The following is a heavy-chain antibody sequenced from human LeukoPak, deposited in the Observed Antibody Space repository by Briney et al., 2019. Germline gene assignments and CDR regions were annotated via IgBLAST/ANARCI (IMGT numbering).Heavy chain of an antibody. CDR1: GFTFSNYN. D-gene: IGHD2-2*01. CDR2: ISSSSTYI. CDR3: SKGGCSSTSCKPGY. J-gene: IGHJ4*02. Sequence: PGGSLRLSCAPSGFTFSNYNMNWVRQAPGKGLEWVSSISSSSTYIYYADSVKGRFTISRDNAKYSLYLQMNSLRAEDTAVYYCSKGGCSSTSCKPGYWGQGTLVTVSS. V-gene: IGHV3-21*06.